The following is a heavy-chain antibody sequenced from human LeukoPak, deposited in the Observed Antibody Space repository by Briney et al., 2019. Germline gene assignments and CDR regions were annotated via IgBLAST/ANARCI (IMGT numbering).Heavy chain of an antibody. CDR3: GRVGAPVNDAFDI. D-gene: IGHD1-26*01. V-gene: IGHV3-21*01. CDR2: ISSSSSYI. CDR1: GFTFSSYS. J-gene: IGHJ3*02. Sequence: GGSLRLSCAASGFTFSSYSMNWVRQAPGKGLEWVSSISSSSSYIYYADSVKGRFTISRDNAKNSLYLQMNSLRAEDTAVYYWGRVGAPVNDAFDIWGQGKMVPVSP.